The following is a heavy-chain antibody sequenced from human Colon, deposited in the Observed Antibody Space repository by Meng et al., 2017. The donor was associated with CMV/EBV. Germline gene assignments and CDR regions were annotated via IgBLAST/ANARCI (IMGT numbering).Heavy chain of an antibody. CDR3: AKLGYCSTTSCFWGFIDY. J-gene: IGHJ4*02. V-gene: IGHV3-23*01. Sequence: GGSLRLSCAASGFRFSSYSMIWVRQIPGKGLEWVSSMSGSGDNTYYADSVKGRFTISRDNSKNTLYLQMNSLRSEDTALYSCAKLGYCSTTSCFWGFIDYWGQGTLVTVSS. CDR1: GFRFSSYS. D-gene: IGHD2-2*01. CDR2: MSGSGDNT.